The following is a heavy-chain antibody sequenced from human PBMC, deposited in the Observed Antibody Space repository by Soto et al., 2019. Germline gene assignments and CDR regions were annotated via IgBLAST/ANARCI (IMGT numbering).Heavy chain of an antibody. CDR2: IQTKTDGGTI. V-gene: IGHV3-15*06. J-gene: IGHJ6*02. CDR3: ARDAYYDMGV. Sequence: NAWMTWVRQAPGEGLEWVGRIQTKTDGGTIHYGGPVKGRFTISRDDSKNTLYLQMNSLKVEDTAVYYCARDAYYDMGVWGQGTTVTV. CDR1: NAW.